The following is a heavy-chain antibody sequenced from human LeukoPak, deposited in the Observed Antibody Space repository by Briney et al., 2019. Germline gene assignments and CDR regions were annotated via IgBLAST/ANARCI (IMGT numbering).Heavy chain of an antibody. Sequence: GGSLRLSCAASGNYWMHWVRQAPGKGLVWVSHINSDGSWTSYADSVKGRFTTSKDNAKNTVYLQMNSLRAEDTAVYYCVSFYETDWGRGTLVTVSS. J-gene: IGHJ4*02. D-gene: IGHD2/OR15-2a*01. CDR3: VSFYETD. CDR1: GNYW. V-gene: IGHV3-74*01. CDR2: INSDGSWT.